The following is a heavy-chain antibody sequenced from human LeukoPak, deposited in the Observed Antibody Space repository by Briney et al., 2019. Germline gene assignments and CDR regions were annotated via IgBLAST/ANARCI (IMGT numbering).Heavy chain of an antibody. J-gene: IGHJ4*02. Sequence: PGRSLTLSCAAFGFIFSSYAMSWVRQAPGKGLEWDSAISGIGGSTFYADSMKGWFAIFRDNSKNSLYLQMNSLRTESTAVYYCARVAAAGTNYFGYWGQGTLVPVSS. V-gene: IGHV3-23*01. CDR1: GFIFSSYA. CDR2: ISGIGGST. CDR3: ARVAAAGTNYFGY. D-gene: IGHD1/OR15-1a*01.